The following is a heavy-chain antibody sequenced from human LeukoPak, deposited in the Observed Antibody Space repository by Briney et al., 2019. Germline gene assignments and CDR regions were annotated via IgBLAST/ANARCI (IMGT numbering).Heavy chain of an antibody. CDR2: IIPIFGTA. J-gene: IGHJ4*02. CDR3: ARARGQQLVD. D-gene: IGHD6-13*01. V-gene: IGHV1-69*05. Sequence: ASVKVSCKASGGTFSSYAISWLRQAPGQGLEWMGGIIPIFGTANYAQKFQGRVTITTDESTSTAYMELSSLRSEDTAVYYCARARGQQLVDWGQGTLVTVSS. CDR1: GGTFSSYA.